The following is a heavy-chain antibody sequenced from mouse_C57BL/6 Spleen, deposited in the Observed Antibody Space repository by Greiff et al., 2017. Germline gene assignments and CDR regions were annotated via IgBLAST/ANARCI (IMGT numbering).Heavy chain of an antibody. D-gene: IGHD4-1*02. V-gene: IGHV7-3*01. CDR2: IRNKANGYTT. Sequence: EVMLAESGGGLVQPGGSLSLSCAASGFTFTDYYMSWVRQPPGKALEWLGFIRNKANGYTTEYSASVKGRFTISRDNSQSILYLQMNALRAEDSATYYCARFPTGTAMDYWGQGTSVTVSS. J-gene: IGHJ4*01. CDR1: GFTFTDYY. CDR3: ARFPTGTAMDY.